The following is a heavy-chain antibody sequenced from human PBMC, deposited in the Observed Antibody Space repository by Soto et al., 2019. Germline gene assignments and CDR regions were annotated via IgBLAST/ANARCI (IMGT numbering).Heavy chain of an antibody. Sequence: GGSLRLSCTASGFTFGDYAMSWFRQAPGKGLEWVGFIRSKAYGGTAYAASVKGRFTISRDDSKSTAYLQMNSLKTEDTAVYYCTSYTDSSGYYYYYGMDVWGQGTTVTVSS. CDR3: TSYTDSSGYYYYYGMDV. CDR1: GFTFGDYA. V-gene: IGHV3-49*03. D-gene: IGHD3-22*01. CDR2: IRSKAYGGT. J-gene: IGHJ6*02.